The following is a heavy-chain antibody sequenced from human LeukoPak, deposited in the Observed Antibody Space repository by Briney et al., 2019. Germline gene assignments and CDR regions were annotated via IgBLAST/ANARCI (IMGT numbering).Heavy chain of an antibody. CDR1: GYTFTDYY. Sequence: ASVKVSCKASGYTFTDYYIHWVRQAPGQGLEWMGWVSPSSGGTLYAQEFRGRVTLTRDTSISTAYMELSSLRSDDTAVYFCAIRRRSGWPFDFWGQGSLVTVSS. CDR3: AIRRRSGWPFDF. CDR2: VSPSSGGT. J-gene: IGHJ4*02. V-gene: IGHV1-2*02. D-gene: IGHD6-19*01.